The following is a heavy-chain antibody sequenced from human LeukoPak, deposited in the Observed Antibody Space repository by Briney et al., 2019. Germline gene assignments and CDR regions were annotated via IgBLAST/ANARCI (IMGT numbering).Heavy chain of an antibody. CDR3: AKAPGRRDGYTIHY. CDR2: IRYDGNNK. V-gene: IGHV3-30*02. J-gene: IGHJ4*02. CDR1: GFSFSGYG. D-gene: IGHD5-24*01. Sequence: PGGSLRLCCAASGFSFSGYGMHWVRQAPGKGLEWVASIRYDGNNKYYADSVKGRFTISRDNSKNTLYLQMNSLRAEDTAVYYCAKAPGRRDGYTIHYWGQGTLVTVSS.